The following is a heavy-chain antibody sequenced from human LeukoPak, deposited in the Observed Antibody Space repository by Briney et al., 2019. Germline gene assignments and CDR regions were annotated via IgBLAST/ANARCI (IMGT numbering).Heavy chain of an antibody. CDR1: GFTFDDYG. D-gene: IGHD2-2*02. J-gene: IGHJ4*02. V-gene: IGHV3-20*04. Sequence: GGSLRLSCAASGFTFDDYGMSWVRQAPGKGLEWVSGINWNGGSTGYADSVKGRFTISRDNAKNSLYLQMNSLRAEDTALYYCARVQRNSVPAAILGTDYWGQGTLVTVSS. CDR2: INWNGGST. CDR3: ARVQRNSVPAAILGTDY.